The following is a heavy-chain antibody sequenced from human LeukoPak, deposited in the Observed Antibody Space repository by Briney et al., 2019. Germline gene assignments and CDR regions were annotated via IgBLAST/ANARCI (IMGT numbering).Heavy chain of an antibody. CDR3: VKSRVGATDYFDY. CDR1: GFTFRSYA. Sequence: GGSLRLSCSASGFTFRSYAMHWVRQAPAKGLEYVSAISRNGGSKYYADSVKGRFTISRDNSKNTLYRQMSRLRAEDTAVYYCVKSRVGATDYFDYWGQGTLVTVSS. V-gene: IGHV3-64D*09. D-gene: IGHD1-26*01. CDR2: ISRNGGSK. J-gene: IGHJ4*02.